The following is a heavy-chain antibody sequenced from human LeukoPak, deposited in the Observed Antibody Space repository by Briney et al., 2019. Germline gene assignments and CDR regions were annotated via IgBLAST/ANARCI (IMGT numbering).Heavy chain of an antibody. Sequence: PSETLSLTCAGYGGSFSGYYWSWVRQPPGKGLEWMGEINHSGSTNYNPSLKSRVTISVHTSKNQFPPKLSSETAAETAVYYCAGERIAEDYWGQGTLVTVSS. CDR3: AGERIAEDY. V-gene: IGHV4-34*01. D-gene: IGHD6-13*01. CDR1: GGSFSGYY. CDR2: INHSGST. J-gene: IGHJ4*02.